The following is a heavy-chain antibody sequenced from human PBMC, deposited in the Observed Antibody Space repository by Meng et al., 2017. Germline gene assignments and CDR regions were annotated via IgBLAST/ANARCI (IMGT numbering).Heavy chain of an antibody. J-gene: IGHJ4*02. CDR3: ARDLKRDHHLGEGGY. CDR1: GYTFTSYG. V-gene: IGHV1-18*01. D-gene: IGHD3-16*01. CDR2: ISAYNGNT. Sequence: QVPLVPSGAGVRKPGASVKVACKASGYTFTSYGISWVRQAPGQGLEWMGWISAYNGNTNYAQKLQGRVTMTTDTSTSTAYMELRSLRSDDTAVYYCARDLKRDHHLGEGGYWGQGTLVTVSS.